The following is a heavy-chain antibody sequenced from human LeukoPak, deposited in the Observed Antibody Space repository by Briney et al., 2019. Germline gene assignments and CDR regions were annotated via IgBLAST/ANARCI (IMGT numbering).Heavy chain of an antibody. CDR1: GFTFSTYW. J-gene: IGHJ4*02. CDR3: AAHPSSAY. CDR2: IKQDGSEK. Sequence: TGGSLRLSCAASGFTFSTYWMTWVRQAPGKGLEWVANIKQDGSEKYFVDSVKGRFTISRDNAKNSLYLQMNSLRAEDTAVYYCAAHPSSAYWGRGTLVTVSS. D-gene: IGHD6-6*01. V-gene: IGHV3-7*03.